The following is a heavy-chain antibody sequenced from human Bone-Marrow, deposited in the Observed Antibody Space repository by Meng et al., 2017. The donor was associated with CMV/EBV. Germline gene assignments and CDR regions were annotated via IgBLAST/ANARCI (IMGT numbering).Heavy chain of an antibody. V-gene: IGHV1-2*02. J-gene: IGHJ6*02. CDR3: AREPYYYDSSGYYPGYYGMDV. CDR1: GYTFTGYY. CDR2: INPNSGAA. D-gene: IGHD3-22*01. Sequence: ASVKVSCKASGYTFTGYYIHWVRQAPGQGLQWMGWINPNSGAAIYAQKFQGRVTMTRDTSISTAYMELSRLRSDDTAVYYCAREPYYYDSSGYYPGYYGMDVWGQGTTVTVSS.